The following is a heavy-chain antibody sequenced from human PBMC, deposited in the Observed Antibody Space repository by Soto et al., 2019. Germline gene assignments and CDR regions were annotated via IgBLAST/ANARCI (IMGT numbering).Heavy chain of an antibody. CDR2: ISYDGSNK. J-gene: IGHJ4*02. D-gene: IGHD6-13*01. V-gene: IGHV3-30-3*01. Sequence: ESGGGVVQPGRSLRLSCAASGFTFSSYAMHWVRQAPGKGLEWVAVISYDGSNKYYADSVKGRFTISRDNSKNTLYLQRNSLRAEDTAVYYCERDFSQSRRWAYFDYWGQGTLVTVSS. CDR1: GFTFSSYA. CDR3: ERDFSQSRRWAYFDY.